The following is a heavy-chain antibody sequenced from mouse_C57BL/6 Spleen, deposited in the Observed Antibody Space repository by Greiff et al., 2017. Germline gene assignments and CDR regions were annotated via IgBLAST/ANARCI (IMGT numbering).Heavy chain of an antibody. Sequence: EVQLVESGGGLVQPGGSMKLSCVASGFTFSNYWMNWVRQSPEKGLEWVAQIRLKSDNYATHYAESVKGRFTISRDDSKSSVYLQMNNLRAEDTGIYYCTHLGLYAMDYGGQGTSVTVSS. CDR1: GFTFSNYW. D-gene: IGHD2-2*01. V-gene: IGHV6-3*01. CDR3: THLGLYAMDY. J-gene: IGHJ4*01. CDR2: IRLKSDNYAT.